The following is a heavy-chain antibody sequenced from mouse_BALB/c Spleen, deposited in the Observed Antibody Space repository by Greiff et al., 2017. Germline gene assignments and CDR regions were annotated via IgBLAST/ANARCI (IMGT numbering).Heavy chain of an antibody. V-gene: IGHV5-12-2*01. CDR3: ARHLTTVPSWYFDV. CDR2: ISNGGGST. J-gene: IGHJ1*01. Sequence: EVQLVESGGGLVQPGGSLKLSCAASGFTFSSYTMSWVRQTPEKRLEWVAYISNGGGSTYYPDTVKGRFTISRDNAKNTLYLQMSSLKSEDTAMYYCARHLTTVPSWYFDVWGAGTTVTVSS. CDR1: GFTFSSYT. D-gene: IGHD1-1*01.